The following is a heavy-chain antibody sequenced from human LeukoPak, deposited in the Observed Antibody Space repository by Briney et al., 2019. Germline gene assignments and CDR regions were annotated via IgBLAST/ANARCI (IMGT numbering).Heavy chain of an antibody. D-gene: IGHD3-10*01. J-gene: IGHJ6*03. CDR2: INYSGST. V-gene: IGHV4-39*07. CDR3: ARAIYGSGSQAYYYYYMDV. Sequence: SETLSLTCTVSGGSIRSSNYYWGWIRQPPGKGLEWIGEINYSGSTKYNPSLKSRVTISVDTSKNQFSLKLNSVTAADTAVYYCARAIYGSGSQAYYYYYMDVWGKGTTVTVSS. CDR1: GGSIRSSNYY.